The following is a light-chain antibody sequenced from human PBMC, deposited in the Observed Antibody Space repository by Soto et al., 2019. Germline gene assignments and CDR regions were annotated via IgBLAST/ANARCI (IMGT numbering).Light chain of an antibody. Sequence: EIVMMQSPATLSVSPRERATLSCRASQALGNNLAWYQHKPDPAPRLLIYGASTRATGVPVRFSGSGSETEYTLSISSLQSDDLAVYYCQQYNNWPYTFGQGTKLEIE. CDR3: QQYNNWPYT. V-gene: IGKV3-15*01. CDR1: QALGNN. CDR2: GAS. J-gene: IGKJ2*01.